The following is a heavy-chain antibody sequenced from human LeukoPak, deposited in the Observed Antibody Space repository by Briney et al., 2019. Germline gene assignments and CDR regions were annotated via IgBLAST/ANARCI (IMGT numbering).Heavy chain of an antibody. CDR3: ARCHYDFWSGYSRELNAFDI. J-gene: IGHJ3*02. CDR2: MYHSGST. CDR1: GGSISSRSYY. V-gene: IGHV4-39*07. D-gene: IGHD3-3*01. Sequence: PSETLSLTCTVSGGSISSRSYYWGWIRQPPGKGLEWIGYMYHSGSTYYNPSLKSRVTISVDRSKNQFSLKLNSVTAADTAVYYCARCHYDFWSGYSRELNAFDIWGQGTMVTVSS.